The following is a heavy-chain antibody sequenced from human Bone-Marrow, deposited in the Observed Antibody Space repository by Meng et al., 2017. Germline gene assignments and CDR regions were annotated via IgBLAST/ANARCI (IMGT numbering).Heavy chain of an antibody. Sequence: QVQLRQWVAGMFKPSEALSLTCAGYGGSFSGYYWSWIRQPPGKGLEWIGEINHSGSTNYNPSLKSRVTISVDTSKNQFSLKLSSVTAADTAVYYCARGVASPIFSTVVTPAFDYWGQGTLVTVSS. CDR1: GGSFSGYY. V-gene: IGHV4-34*01. CDR3: ARGVASPIFSTVVTPAFDY. CDR2: INHSGST. J-gene: IGHJ4*02. D-gene: IGHD4-23*01.